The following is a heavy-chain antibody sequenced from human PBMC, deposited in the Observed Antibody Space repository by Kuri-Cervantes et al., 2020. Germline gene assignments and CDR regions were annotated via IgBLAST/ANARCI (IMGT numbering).Heavy chain of an antibody. CDR3: AKEGKDYDYVWGSSGHIDP. D-gene: IGHD3-16*01. Sequence: GGSLRLSCAASGSTVYSHYMSWVRQAPGKGLEWVSVIYSGGSTYYADSVKGRFTISRDSSKNTLYLQMNSLRAEDTAGYYCAKEGKDYDYVWGSSGHIDPWGQGTLVTVSS. CDR1: GSTVYSHY. CDR2: IYSGGST. V-gene: IGHV3-66*02. J-gene: IGHJ5*02.